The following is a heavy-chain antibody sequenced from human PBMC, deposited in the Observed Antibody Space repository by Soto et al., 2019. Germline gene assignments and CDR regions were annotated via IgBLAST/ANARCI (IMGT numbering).Heavy chain of an antibody. CDR3: ARVSTVGSWASDGYYYGMDV. CDR1: GFTFSSYS. D-gene: IGHD2-15*01. J-gene: IGHJ6*02. CDR2: ISSSSSTI. V-gene: IGHV3-48*02. Sequence: VQLVESGGGLVQPGGSLRLSCAASGFTFSSYSMNWVRQAPGKGLEWVSYISSSSSTIYYADSVKGRFTISRDNAKNSLYLQMNSLRDEDTAVYYCARVSTVGSWASDGYYYGMDVWGQGTTVTVSS.